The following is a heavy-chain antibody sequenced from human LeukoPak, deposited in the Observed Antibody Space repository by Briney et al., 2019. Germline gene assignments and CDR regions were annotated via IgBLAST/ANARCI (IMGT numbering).Heavy chain of an antibody. CDR1: GDSVSSNSAA. D-gene: IGHD3-22*01. CDR2: TYYRSKWYS. Sequence: SQTLSLTCAIPGDSVSSNSAAWNWIRQSPSRGLEWLGRTYYRSKWYSDYAVSVKGRITINPDTSKNQFSLQLNSVTPEDTAVYYCSRVADYYDSSGYSRYYDMDVWGQGTTVTVSS. V-gene: IGHV6-1*01. J-gene: IGHJ6*02. CDR3: SRVADYYDSSGYSRYYDMDV.